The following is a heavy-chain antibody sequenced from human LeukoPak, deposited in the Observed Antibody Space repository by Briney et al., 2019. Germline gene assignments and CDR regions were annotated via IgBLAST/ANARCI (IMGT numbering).Heavy chain of an antibody. D-gene: IGHD6-13*01. CDR3: ARARVAPGRAFAY. V-gene: IGHV3-23*01. J-gene: IGHJ4*02. CDR1: GFTFSNYA. CDR2: ISGSGGST. Sequence: PGGSRRPSCPASGFTFSNYAMSWVRQAPGKGLEWVSAISGSGGSTYYADSVKGRFTISRDNSKNTLYLQMNSLRAEDTAVYYCARARVAPGRAFAYWGQASLVTVSS.